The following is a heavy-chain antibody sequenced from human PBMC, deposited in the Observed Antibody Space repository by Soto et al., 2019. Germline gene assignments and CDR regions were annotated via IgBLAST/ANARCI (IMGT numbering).Heavy chain of an antibody. CDR1: GYSSSSGYY. D-gene: IGHD5-18*01. CDR2: IFHCGTT. Sequence: PSETLSLTCAVSGYSSSSGYYWGWIRQPQGKGLEWLGSIFHCGTTYENPSLKSRVTISVDMSKNQFSLKLTSVTAADTAVYYCARGGGYSYGFLGYFDYWGQRTLVTVSS. V-gene: IGHV4-38-2*01. CDR3: ARGGGYSYGFLGYFDY. J-gene: IGHJ4*01.